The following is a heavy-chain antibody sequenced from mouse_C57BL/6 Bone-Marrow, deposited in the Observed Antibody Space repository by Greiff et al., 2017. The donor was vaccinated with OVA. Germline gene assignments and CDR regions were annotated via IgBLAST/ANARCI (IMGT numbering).Heavy chain of an antibody. D-gene: IGHD1-1*01. CDR2: IYPSDSET. CDR1: GYTFTSYW. Sequence: VQLQQSGAELVRPGSSVKLSCKASGYTFTSYWMDWVKQRPGQGLEWIGNIYPSDSETHYNQKFKDKATLTVDKSSSTAYMQLSSLTSEDSAVYYCARRMIYVFDYWGQGTTLTVSS. CDR3: ARRMIYVFDY. V-gene: IGHV1-61*01. J-gene: IGHJ2*01.